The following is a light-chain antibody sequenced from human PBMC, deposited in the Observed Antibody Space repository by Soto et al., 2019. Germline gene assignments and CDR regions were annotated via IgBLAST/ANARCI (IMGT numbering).Light chain of an antibody. J-gene: IGLJ1*01. CDR2: EVN. Sequence: QSVRTQPPSASGSPGQSVAISCTGTTRDVGGYNYVSWYQQHPGKAPKLMIYEVNKRPSGVPDRFSGSKSGNTASLTVSGLQAEDEADYYCSSYAGNNYFVFGSGTKVTVL. V-gene: IGLV2-8*01. CDR3: SSYAGNNYFV. CDR1: TRDVGGYNY.